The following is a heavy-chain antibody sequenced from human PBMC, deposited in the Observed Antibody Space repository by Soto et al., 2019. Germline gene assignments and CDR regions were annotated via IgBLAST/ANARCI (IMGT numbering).Heavy chain of an antibody. V-gene: IGHV1-18*01. CDR3: ARDIFWGSYRRPFDP. CDR2: ISAYNGNT. D-gene: IGHD3-16*02. CDR1: GYTFTSYG. Sequence: ASVKVSCKASGYTFTSYGISWVRQAPGQGLEWMGWISAYNGNTNYAQKFQGRVTMTTDTSTSTAYMELRSLRSDDTAVYYCARDIFWGSYRRPFDPWGQGTLGTVSS. J-gene: IGHJ5*02.